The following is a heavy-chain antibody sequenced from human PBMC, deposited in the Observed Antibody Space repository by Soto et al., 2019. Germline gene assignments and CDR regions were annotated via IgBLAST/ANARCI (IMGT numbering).Heavy chain of an antibody. V-gene: IGHV3-21*01. Sequence: PGGSLRLSCAASGFTFSSYSMNWVRQAPGKGLEWVSSISSSSSYIYYADSVKGRFTISRDNAKNSLYLQMNSLRAEDTAVYYCARTPDGSGSYFTWFDPWGQGTLVTVSS. J-gene: IGHJ5*02. CDR1: GFTFSSYS. CDR3: ARTPDGSGSYFTWFDP. CDR2: ISSSSSYI. D-gene: IGHD3-10*01.